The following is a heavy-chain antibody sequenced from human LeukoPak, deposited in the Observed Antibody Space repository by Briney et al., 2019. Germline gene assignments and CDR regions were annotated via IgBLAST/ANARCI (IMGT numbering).Heavy chain of an antibody. J-gene: IGHJ6*03. CDR2: IYTSGST. CDR1: GGSISSYY. D-gene: IGHD2-2*01. V-gene: IGHV4-4*09. CDR3: ARQNRDIVVVPAAILRYYYMDV. Sequence: SETLSLTCTVSGGSISSYYWSWIRQPPGKGLEWIGYIYTSGSTNYNPSLKSRVTISVDTSKNQFSLKLSSVTAADTAVYYCARQNRDIVVVPAAILRYYYMDVWGKGTTVTVSS.